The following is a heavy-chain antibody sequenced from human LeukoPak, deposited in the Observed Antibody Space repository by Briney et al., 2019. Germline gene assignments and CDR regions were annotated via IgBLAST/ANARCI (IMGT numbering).Heavy chain of an antibody. V-gene: IGHV4-34*01. CDR1: GGSFSGYY. CDR3: ASSGAPLLWFGEFNYYYYMDV. Sequence: KPSETLSLTCAVYGGSFSGYYWSWIRQPPGKGLEWIGEINHSGSTNYNPSLKSRVTISVDTSKNQFSLKLSSVTAADTAVYYCASSGAPLLWFGEFNYYYYMDVWGKGTTVTISS. CDR2: INHSGST. D-gene: IGHD3-10*01. J-gene: IGHJ6*03.